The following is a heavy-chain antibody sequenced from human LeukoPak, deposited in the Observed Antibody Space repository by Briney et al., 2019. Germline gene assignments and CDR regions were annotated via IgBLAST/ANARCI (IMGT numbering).Heavy chain of an antibody. CDR3: ARGSTYYDSSGQVPFDY. J-gene: IGHJ4*02. D-gene: IGHD3-22*01. V-gene: IGHV3-48*01. CDR1: GFSLSSAW. CDR2: ISGSSSTI. Sequence: GGSLRLSCAASGFSLSSAWMNWVRQAPGKGLEWGSYISGSSSTIYYADSVKGRFTISRDNGKNTLYLQMNSLRAEDTAVYYCARGSTYYDSSGQVPFDYWGQGTLVTVSS.